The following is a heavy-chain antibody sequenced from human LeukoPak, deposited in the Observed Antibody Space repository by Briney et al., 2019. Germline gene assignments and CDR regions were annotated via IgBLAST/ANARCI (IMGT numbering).Heavy chain of an antibody. D-gene: IGHD6-19*01. CDR1: GYTFTSYD. V-gene: IGHV1-8*01. CDR2: MNPNSGNT. J-gene: IGHJ4*02. Sequence: ASVKVSCKASGYTFTSYDINWVRQATGQGLEWMGWMNPNSGNTGYAQKFQGRVTMTTETSTSTAYMELRSLRSDDTAVYYCARNFGYSSGWHPFDYWGQGTLVTVSS. CDR3: ARNFGYSSGWHPFDY.